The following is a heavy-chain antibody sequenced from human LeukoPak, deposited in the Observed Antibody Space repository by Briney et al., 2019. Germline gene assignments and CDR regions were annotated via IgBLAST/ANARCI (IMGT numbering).Heavy chain of an antibody. Sequence: GESLKISCKGSGYSFTSYWIDWVRRMPGKGLEWMGIIHPGDSDTRYSPSFQGQVTISADKSISTAYLQWSSLKASDTAMYYCATLPPRIAAAPFDYWGQGTLVTVSS. CDR1: GYSFTSYW. D-gene: IGHD6-13*01. J-gene: IGHJ4*02. CDR3: ATLPPRIAAAPFDY. V-gene: IGHV5-51*01. CDR2: IHPGDSDT.